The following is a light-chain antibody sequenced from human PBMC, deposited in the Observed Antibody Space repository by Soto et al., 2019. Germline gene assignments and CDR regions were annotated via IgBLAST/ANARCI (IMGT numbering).Light chain of an antibody. CDR2: AAS. V-gene: IGKV1-9*01. J-gene: IGKJ4*01. Sequence: IHVTHSAAALSASIGDRVTITCRASQDIAIYLAWYQQKPGEAPKLLIYAASTLYGGVPSRFSGSGSGTDFALTITSLQAEDFATYYCQQLRMYPSTFGGGTKVDIK. CDR3: QQLRMYPST. CDR1: QDIAIY.